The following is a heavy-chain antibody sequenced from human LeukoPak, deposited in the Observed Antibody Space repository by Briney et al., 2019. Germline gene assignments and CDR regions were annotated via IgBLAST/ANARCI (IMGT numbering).Heavy chain of an antibody. J-gene: IGHJ4*02. V-gene: IGHV4-4*07. CDR3: VRGDSGSFYY. CDR1: GGSISSYY. Sequence: TPSETLSLTCTVSGGSISSYYWSWIRQPAGKGLEWIGRIYTSGSTNYNPSLKSRVTMSVDTSKNQFSLMLNSVTAADTAVYYCVRGDSGSFYYWGQGTLVTVSS. CDR2: IYTSGST. D-gene: IGHD1-26*01.